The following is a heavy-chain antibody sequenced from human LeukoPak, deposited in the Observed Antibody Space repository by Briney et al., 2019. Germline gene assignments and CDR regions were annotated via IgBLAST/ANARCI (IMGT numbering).Heavy chain of an antibody. CDR2: ISSSSSTI. CDR1: GFTFNNYW. J-gene: IGHJ6*02. D-gene: IGHD3-10*01. Sequence: GGSLRLSCAASGFTFNNYWIHWVRQVPGKGLVWVSYISSSSSTIYYADSVKGRFTISRDNAKNSLYLQMNSLRDEDTAVYYCARVGPLWFGELFTPLPYYYYYGMDVWGQGTTVTVSS. CDR3: ARVGPLWFGELFTPLPYYYYYGMDV. V-gene: IGHV3-48*02.